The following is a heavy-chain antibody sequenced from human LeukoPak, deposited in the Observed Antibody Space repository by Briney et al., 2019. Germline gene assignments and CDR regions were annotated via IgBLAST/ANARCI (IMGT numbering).Heavy chain of an antibody. Sequence: SETLSLTCAVYGGSFSGYYWSWIRQPPGKGLEWIGEINHSGSTNYNPSLKSRVTISVDTSKNQFSLKLRSVTAADTAVYYCARGIYYGGRQQYIWLDLWGQGTLVTVSS. CDR2: INHSGST. V-gene: IGHV4-34*01. J-gene: IGHJ5*02. D-gene: IGHD4-23*01. CDR3: ARGIYYGGRQQYIWLDL. CDR1: GGSFSGYY.